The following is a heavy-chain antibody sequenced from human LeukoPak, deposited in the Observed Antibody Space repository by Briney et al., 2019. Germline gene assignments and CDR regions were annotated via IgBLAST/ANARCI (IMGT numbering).Heavy chain of an antibody. CDR2: MNPNSGNT. Sequence: ASVKVSCKASGYTFTSYDINWVRQATGQGLEWMGWMNPNSGNTGYAQKFQGRVTMTRNTSISTAYMELSSLRSEDTAVYYCAIYCSSTSCPNSWFDPWGQGTLVTVSS. CDR3: AIYCSSTSCPNSWFDP. CDR1: GYTFTSYD. D-gene: IGHD2-2*01. J-gene: IGHJ5*02. V-gene: IGHV1-8*01.